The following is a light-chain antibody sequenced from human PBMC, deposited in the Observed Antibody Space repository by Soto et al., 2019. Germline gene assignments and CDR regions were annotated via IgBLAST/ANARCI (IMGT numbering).Light chain of an antibody. CDR3: QQGDTTPIT. CDR2: TAS. V-gene: IGKV1-39*01. Sequence: DIQMTQSPSSLSASVGDRVTITCLASQNIHTHLNWYQQKPGKAPKPLIYTASSLHSGVPSRFSGSASGTDFTLTISSLQPEDFATYYCQQGDTTPITFGQGTRLEI. J-gene: IGKJ5*01. CDR1: QNIHTH.